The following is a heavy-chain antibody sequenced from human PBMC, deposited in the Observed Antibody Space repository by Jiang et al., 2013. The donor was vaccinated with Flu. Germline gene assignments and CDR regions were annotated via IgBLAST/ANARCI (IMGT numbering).Heavy chain of an antibody. J-gene: IGHJ6*02. CDR1: GYTFTSYG. D-gene: IGHD2-15*01. CDR2: ISAYNGNT. V-gene: IGHV1-18*01. Sequence: EVKKPGASVKVSCKASGYTFTSYGISWVRQAPGQGLEWMGWISAYNGNTNYAQKLQGRVTMTTDTSTSTAYMELRSLRSDDTAVYYCARSGGSLFGYYYYYGMDVWGQGTTVTVSS. CDR3: ARSGGSLFGYYYYYGMDV.